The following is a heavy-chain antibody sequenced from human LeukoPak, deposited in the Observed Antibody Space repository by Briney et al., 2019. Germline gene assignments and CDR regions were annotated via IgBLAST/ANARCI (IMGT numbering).Heavy chain of an antibody. V-gene: IGHV1-69*04. CDR2: IIPILGIA. J-gene: IGHJ4*02. CDR1: GGTFSSYA. Sequence: ASVKVSCKASGGTFSSYAISWVRQAPGQGLEWMGRIIPILGIANYAQKFQGRVTITADKSTSTAYMELSSLRSEDTAVYYCARDYYGSGSPLDYWGQGTLVAVSS. CDR3: ARDYYGSGSPLDY. D-gene: IGHD3-10*01.